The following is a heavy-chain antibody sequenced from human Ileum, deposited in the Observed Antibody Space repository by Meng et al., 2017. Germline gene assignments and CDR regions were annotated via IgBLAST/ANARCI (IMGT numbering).Heavy chain of an antibody. CDR1: GDSISISNW. CDR3: ATNKNKKIDY. CDR2: IFHTGST. D-gene: IGHD2/OR15-2a*01. V-gene: IGHV4-4*02. J-gene: IGHJ4*02. Sequence: LQGPGPGLLGPSGTLSLTVVVSGDSISISNWWNWVRQPPGKGLEWIGEIFHTGSTNYNPSLKSRVTISADKSKNQFSLNLSSVTAADTAVYYCATNKNKKIDYWGQGTLVTVSS.